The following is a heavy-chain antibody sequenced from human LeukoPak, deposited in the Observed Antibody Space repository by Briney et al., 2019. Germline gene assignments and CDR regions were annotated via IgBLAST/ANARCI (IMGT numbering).Heavy chain of an antibody. V-gene: IGHV3-30*18. J-gene: IGHJ6*02. CDR2: ISYDGSNK. CDR3: AKDMARSSGWYDWVNYYYYYGMDV. D-gene: IGHD6-19*01. Sequence: GGSLRLSCAASGFTFSSYGMHWVRQAPGKGLEWVAVISYDGSNKYYADSVKGRFTISRDNSKNTLYLQMNSLRAEDTAVYYCAKDMARSSGWYDWVNYYYYYGMDVWGQGTTVTVSS. CDR1: GFTFSSYG.